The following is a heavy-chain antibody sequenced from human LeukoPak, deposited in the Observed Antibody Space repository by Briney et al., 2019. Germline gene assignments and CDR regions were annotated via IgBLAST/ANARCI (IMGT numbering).Heavy chain of an antibody. V-gene: IGHV4-39*01. CDR1: GGSISSSSYY. Sequence: SETLSLTCTVSGGSISSSSYYWGWIRQPPGKGLEWIGSIYYSGSTYYNPPLKSRVTISVDTSKNQFSLKLSSVTAADTAVYYCARRTRAWSGYYGGFDYWGQGTLVTVSS. D-gene: IGHD3-3*01. CDR2: IYYSGST. J-gene: IGHJ4*02. CDR3: ARRTRAWSGYYGGFDY.